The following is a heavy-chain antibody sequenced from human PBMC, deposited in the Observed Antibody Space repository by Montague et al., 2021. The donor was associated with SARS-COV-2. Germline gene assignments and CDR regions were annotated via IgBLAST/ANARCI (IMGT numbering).Heavy chain of an antibody. CDR1: GISFSAHY. Sequence: SLRLSCAASGISFSAHYMDWLRQAPGKGLEWVGRIKHKPENYATQYGASVIGRFTISRDDSRSSLFLQMNSLRTEDSAVYYCACAKEDTNAFDVWGQGTVVSVSS. CDR2: IKHKPENYAT. V-gene: IGHV3-72*01. CDR3: ACAKEDTNAFDV. J-gene: IGHJ3*01.